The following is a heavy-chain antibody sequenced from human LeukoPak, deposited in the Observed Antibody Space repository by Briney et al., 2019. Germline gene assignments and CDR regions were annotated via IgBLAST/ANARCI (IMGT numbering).Heavy chain of an antibody. CDR1: GGTFSSYA. J-gene: IGHJ4*02. V-gene: IGHV1-8*02. CDR2: MNPNSGNT. Sequence: ASVKVSCKASGGTFSSYAISWVRQATGQGLEWMGYMNPNSGNTGSAQKFQGRVTMTRDTSISTAYMELSSLRSEDTAVYYCATELRHQDYWGQGTLVTVSS. CDR3: ATELRHQDY. D-gene: IGHD2-15*01.